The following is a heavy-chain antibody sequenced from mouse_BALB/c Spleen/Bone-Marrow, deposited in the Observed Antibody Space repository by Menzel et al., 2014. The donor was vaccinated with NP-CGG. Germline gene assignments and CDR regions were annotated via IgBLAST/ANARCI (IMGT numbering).Heavy chain of an antibody. Sequence: VKVVESGAELVRPGSSVKISCKASGYALSVYWMNWVKQRPGQGLEWIGQIYPGDGDTNYNGKFKGRATLTADKSSNTAYMQLSSLTSEDSAVYFCARGGISVDYWGQGTTLTVSS. CDR3: ARGGISVDY. CDR2: IYPGDGDT. CDR1: GYALSVYW. V-gene: IGHV1-80*01. J-gene: IGHJ2*01.